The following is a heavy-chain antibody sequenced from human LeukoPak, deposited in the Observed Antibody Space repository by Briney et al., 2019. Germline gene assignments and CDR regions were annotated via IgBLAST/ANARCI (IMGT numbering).Heavy chain of an antibody. CDR3: AKYPASGEYFDY. J-gene: IGHJ4*02. D-gene: IGHD6-13*01. Sequence: GGSLRLSCAASGFTFSTYSMSWVRLAPGKGLEWVSGISGSGANTYYADSVKGRFTISRDNSKNTLYLQMNSLRAEDTAVFYCAKYPASGEYFDYWGQGTLVTVSS. CDR2: ISGSGANT. V-gene: IGHV3-23*01. CDR1: GFTFSTYS.